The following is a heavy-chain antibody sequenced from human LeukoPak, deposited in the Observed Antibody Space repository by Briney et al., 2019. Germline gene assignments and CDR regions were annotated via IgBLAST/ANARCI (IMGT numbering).Heavy chain of an antibody. CDR2: ISYDGSNK. CDR1: GFTFSSYG. CDR3: AKGDAFDI. V-gene: IGHV3-30*18. J-gene: IGHJ3*02. Sequence: GRSLRLSCAASGFTFSSYGMHWVRQAPGKGLEWVAAISYDGSNKYYADSVKGRFTISRDNSKNTLYLQMNSLRAEDTAVYYCAKGDAFDIWGQGTMVTVSS.